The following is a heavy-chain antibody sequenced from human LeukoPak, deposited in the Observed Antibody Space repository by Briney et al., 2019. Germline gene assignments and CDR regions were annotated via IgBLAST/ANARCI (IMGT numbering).Heavy chain of an antibody. CDR1: GGSFSGYY. Sequence: SETLSLTCAVYGGSFSGYYWSWIRQPPGKGLEWIGEINHSGSTNYNPSLKSRVTISVDTSKNQFSLKLTSVTAADTAVYYCARAPGGNPTTHYFDYWGQGALVTVSS. V-gene: IGHV4-34*01. D-gene: IGHD1-14*01. J-gene: IGHJ4*02. CDR3: ARAPGGNPTTHYFDY. CDR2: INHSGST.